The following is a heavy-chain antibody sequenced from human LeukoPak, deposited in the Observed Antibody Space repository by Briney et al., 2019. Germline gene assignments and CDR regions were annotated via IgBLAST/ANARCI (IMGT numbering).Heavy chain of an antibody. J-gene: IGHJ4*02. CDR2: INPSGGST. V-gene: IGHV1-46*01. CDR3: AGEGIVGATGKLDY. Sequence: AASVKVSCKASGYTFITYYMHWVRQAPGQGLEWMGIINPSGGSTSYAQKFQGRVTMTRDTSTSTVYMELSSLRSEDTAVYYCAGEGIVGATGKLDYWGQGTLVTVSS. CDR1: GYTFITYY. D-gene: IGHD1-26*01.